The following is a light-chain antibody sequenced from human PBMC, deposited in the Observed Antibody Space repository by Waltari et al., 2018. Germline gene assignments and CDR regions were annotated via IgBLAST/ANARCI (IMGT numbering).Light chain of an antibody. CDR1: QTIYNY. CDR2: DAS. Sequence: EVVLTQSPATLSLSPGERATLSCRASQTIYNYLAWYQQNTGQAPRLLIYDASTRATGIPDRFSGSGSGTDFTLIISRLEPEDFVVYYCQHRNNWPWTFGQGSKVEIK. V-gene: IGKV3-11*01. J-gene: IGKJ1*01. CDR3: QHRNNWPWT.